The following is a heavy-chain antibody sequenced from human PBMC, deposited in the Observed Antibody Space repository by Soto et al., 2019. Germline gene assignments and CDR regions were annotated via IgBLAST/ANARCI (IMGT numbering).Heavy chain of an antibody. V-gene: IGHV4-59*02. D-gene: IGHD4-17*01. Sequence: SSETLSLTCFVSGGSVTSHHWSWIRQFPGQGLEWIAYTSYTGNTNYNPSLKSRVAISMDMSKNRFSLKLNSVTAADTALYYRARSDYGEFDSWGQGALVTVSS. J-gene: IGHJ4*02. CDR2: TSYTGNT. CDR1: GGSVTSHH. CDR3: ARSDYGEFDS.